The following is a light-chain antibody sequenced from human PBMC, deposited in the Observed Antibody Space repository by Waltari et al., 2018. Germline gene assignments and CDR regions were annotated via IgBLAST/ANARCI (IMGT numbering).Light chain of an antibody. J-gene: IGKJ1*01. CDR3: QHYLRLPVT. V-gene: IGKV3-20*01. CDR1: QSVTRA. Sequence: EIVLTQSPGTLSLSQGESATLSCRTSQSVTRALAWYQHKPGQAPRLLIYGASNRATGIPDRFSGSGSGTDFSLTISSLEPEDFAVYYCQHYLRLPVTFGQGTKVEVK. CDR2: GAS.